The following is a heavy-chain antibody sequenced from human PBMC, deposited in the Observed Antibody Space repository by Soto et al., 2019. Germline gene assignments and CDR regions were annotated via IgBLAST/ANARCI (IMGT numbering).Heavy chain of an antibody. V-gene: IGHV4-59*08. D-gene: IGHD3-10*01. J-gene: IGHJ4*02. Sequence: SETLSLTCTVSGDSISGYYWSWIRQPPGKGLEWIGYIYYSGSTNYNPSLKSRVTISVDTSKNQFSLKLNSMTAADTAVYYCARHNYGSGSTYFDYWGQGTLVTSPQ. CDR1: GDSISGYY. CDR3: ARHNYGSGSTYFDY. CDR2: IYYSGST.